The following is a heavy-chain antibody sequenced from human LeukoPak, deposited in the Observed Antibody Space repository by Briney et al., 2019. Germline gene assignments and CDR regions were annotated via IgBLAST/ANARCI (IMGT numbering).Heavy chain of an antibody. CDR3: ARQVGHYYYYMDV. CDR1: GGSINNGGYY. J-gene: IGHJ6*03. V-gene: IGHV4-31*03. CDR2: IYYSGSS. Sequence: PSQTLSLTCTVSGGSINNGGYYWSWIRQHPGKGLEWIGYIYYSGSSYYNPSLRSRVTISVDTSKNHFSLKLSSVTAADTAVYYCARQVGHYYYYMDVWGKGTTVTVSS. D-gene: IGHD3-16*01.